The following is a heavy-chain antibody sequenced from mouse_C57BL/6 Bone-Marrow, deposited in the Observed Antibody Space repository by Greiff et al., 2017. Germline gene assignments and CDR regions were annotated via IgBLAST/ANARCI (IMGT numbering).Heavy chain of an antibody. Sequence: VQLQQPGAELVKPGASVKLSCKASGYTFTSYWMQWVKQRPGQGLEWIGEIDPSDSYTNYNQKFKGKATLTVDTSSSTAYMQLSSLTSEDSAVYYCARSGLLLRQYYFDYWGQGTTLTVSS. CDR1: GYTFTSYW. CDR3: ARSGLLLRQYYFDY. V-gene: IGHV1-50*01. D-gene: IGHD1-1*01. CDR2: IDPSDSYT. J-gene: IGHJ2*01.